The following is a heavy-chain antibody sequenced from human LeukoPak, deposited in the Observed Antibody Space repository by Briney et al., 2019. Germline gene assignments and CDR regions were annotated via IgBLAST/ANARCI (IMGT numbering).Heavy chain of an antibody. CDR1: GFTFSSYG. V-gene: IGHV3-30*18. J-gene: IGHJ4*02. CDR2: ISYDGSNK. Sequence: GGSLRLSCAASGFTFSSYGMHWVRQAPGKGLEWVAVISYDGSNKYYADSVKGRFTISRDNSKNTLYLQMNSLRAEDTAVYYCAKVWRDSSGYTFDYWGQGTLVTVSS. CDR3: AKVWRDSSGYTFDY. D-gene: IGHD3-22*01.